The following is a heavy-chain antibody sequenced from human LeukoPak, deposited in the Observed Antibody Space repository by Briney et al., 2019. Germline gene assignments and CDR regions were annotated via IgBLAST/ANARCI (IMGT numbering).Heavy chain of an antibody. CDR2: IYYRGSP. CDR3: AREVAAAGGHNWFDP. D-gene: IGHD6-13*01. Sequence: SETLSLTCTVSGGSISSYYWSWIRQPPGKGLEWIGYIYYRGSPNYNPSLKSRVTISVDTSKNQFSLKLSSVTAADTAVYYCAREVAAAGGHNWFDPWGQGTLVTVSS. J-gene: IGHJ5*02. CDR1: GGSISSYY. V-gene: IGHV4-59*01.